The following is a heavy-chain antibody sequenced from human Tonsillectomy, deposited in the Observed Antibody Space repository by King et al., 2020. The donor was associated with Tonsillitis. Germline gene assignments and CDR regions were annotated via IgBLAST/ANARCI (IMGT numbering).Heavy chain of an antibody. J-gene: IGHJ4*02. D-gene: IGHD3-10*01. CDR2: ISYDGRTS. CDR1: GFTFRNYA. CDR3: MRGGFTGDKTPDFDY. Sequence: VQLVESGGGVVQPGTSLTLSCAASGFTFRNYAIHWVRQAPGKGLEWISVISYDGRTSYYVDSVKGRFTNSRDNSRNTVHLHLNSVRADDTAVYYCMRGGFTGDKTPDFDYWGQGTLVIVSS. V-gene: IGHV3-33*05.